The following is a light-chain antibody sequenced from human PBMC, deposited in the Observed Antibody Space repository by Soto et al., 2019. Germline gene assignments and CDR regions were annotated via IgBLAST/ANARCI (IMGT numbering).Light chain of an antibody. CDR1: SSDVGGYNL. CDR3: CSYAGTSTHTV. Sequence: ALTQPASVSGSPGQSITISCTGTSSDVGGYNLVSWYQQHPGKAPKLMISEVSKRPSGISDRFSGSKSGSTASLTISGLQAEDEADYYCCSYAGTSTHTVFGGGTQLTVL. J-gene: IGLJ7*01. CDR2: EVS. V-gene: IGLV2-23*02.